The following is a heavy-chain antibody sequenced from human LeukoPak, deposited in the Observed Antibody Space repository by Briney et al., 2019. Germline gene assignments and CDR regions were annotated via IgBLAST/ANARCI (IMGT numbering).Heavy chain of an antibody. Sequence: SGGSLRLSCAASGFTFTGYWMIWVRQAPGKGLEWVANIKQDGSEKYYVDSVKGRFTISRDNAKNSLYLQMNSLRADDTAVYYCARDAIYGDYVDYWGQGTLVTVSS. CDR1: GFTFTGYW. V-gene: IGHV3-7*01. CDR3: ARDAIYGDYVDY. D-gene: IGHD4-17*01. CDR2: IKQDGSEK. J-gene: IGHJ4*02.